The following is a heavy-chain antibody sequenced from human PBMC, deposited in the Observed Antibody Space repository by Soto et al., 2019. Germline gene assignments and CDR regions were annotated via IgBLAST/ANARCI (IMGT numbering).Heavy chain of an antibody. Sequence: EASVKVSCKASGGTFSSYAISWVRQAPGQGLEWMGGIIPIFGTANYAQKFQGRVTITADKSTSTAYMELSSLRSEDTAVYYCARVRFKDCSSTSCYRGGDAFDIWGQGTMVTVSS. CDR3: ARVRFKDCSSTSCYRGGDAFDI. CDR1: GGTFSSYA. J-gene: IGHJ3*02. V-gene: IGHV1-69*06. CDR2: IIPIFGTA. D-gene: IGHD2-2*02.